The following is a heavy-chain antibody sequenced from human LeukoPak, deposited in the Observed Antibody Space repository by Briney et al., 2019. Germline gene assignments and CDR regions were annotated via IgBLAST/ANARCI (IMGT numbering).Heavy chain of an antibody. CDR3: ARTSDGNWFDP. CDR2: ISSSFAI. D-gene: IGHD1-26*01. J-gene: IGHJ5*02. V-gene: IGHV3-48*03. Sequence: GGSLRLSCVVSGFTFSSFEMNWFRQPPGRGLEWVSYISSSFAIHYADSVKGRFTISRDNARDSLYLQMSSLRADDTALYYCARTSDGNWFDPWGQGTLVTVSS. CDR1: GFTFSSFE.